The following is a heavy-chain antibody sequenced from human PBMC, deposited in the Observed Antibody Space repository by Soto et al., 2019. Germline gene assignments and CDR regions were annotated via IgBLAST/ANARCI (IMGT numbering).Heavy chain of an antibody. Sequence: PSETLSLTCSVPGYSVSSSDYYWAWIRQPPGKGLAWIGSMLYSGLTYYNPSLKSRVTLSVDTSKNQFSVRLNSVTASDTAVYYCAPLSVSLSGPYGIHVWGQGTTVTVSS. CDR2: MLYSGLT. V-gene: IGHV4-39*01. CDR3: APLSVSLSGPYGIHV. CDR1: GYSVSSSDYY. J-gene: IGHJ6*02. D-gene: IGHD2-15*01.